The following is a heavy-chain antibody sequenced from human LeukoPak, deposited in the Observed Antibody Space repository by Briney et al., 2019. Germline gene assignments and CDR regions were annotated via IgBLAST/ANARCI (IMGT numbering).Heavy chain of an antibody. D-gene: IGHD6-19*01. CDR1: GGSISSSSYY. CDR2: LYHSGST. CDR3: ASPGSFGSGWSLDY. J-gene: IGHJ4*02. V-gene: IGHV4-39*01. Sequence: SETLSLTCTVSGGSISSSSYYWGWIRQPPGKGLEWIGSLYHSGSTYYNSPLKSRVTISVDTSKNQFSLKLSSVTAADTAVYYCASPGSFGSGWSLDYWGQGTLVTVSS.